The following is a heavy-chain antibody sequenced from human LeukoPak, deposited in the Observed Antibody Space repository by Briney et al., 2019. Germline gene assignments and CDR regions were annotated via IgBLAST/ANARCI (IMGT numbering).Heavy chain of an antibody. J-gene: IGHJ4*02. CDR3: AKGTAKYYYDSSGEVY. CDR1: GFTFSSYA. CDR2: ISGSGGST. Sequence: GGSLRLSCAASGFTFSSYAMSWVRQAAGKGLEWVSAISGSGGSTYYADSVKGRFTISRDNSKNTLYLQMNSLRAEDTAVYYCAKGTAKYYYDSSGEVYWGQGTLVTVSS. D-gene: IGHD3-22*01. V-gene: IGHV3-23*01.